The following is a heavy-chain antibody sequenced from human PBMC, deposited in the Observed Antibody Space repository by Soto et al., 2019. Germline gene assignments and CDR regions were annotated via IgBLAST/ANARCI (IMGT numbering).Heavy chain of an antibody. D-gene: IGHD3-9*01. V-gene: IGHV3-23*01. CDR2: ISGSGGST. CDR3: AKDLDDILTGYDMDV. J-gene: IGHJ6*03. CDR1: GFTFSSYA. Sequence: GGSLRLSCAASGFTFSSYAMSWVRQAPGKGLEWVSAISGSGGSTYYADSVKGRFTISRDNSKNTLNLQMNSLRAEDTAVYYCAKDLDDILTGYDMDVWGQGTTVTVSS.